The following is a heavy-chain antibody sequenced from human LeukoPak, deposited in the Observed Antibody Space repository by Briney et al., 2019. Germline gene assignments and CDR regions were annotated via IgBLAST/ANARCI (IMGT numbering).Heavy chain of an antibody. Sequence: PGRSLRLSCVASGFTFSSFGMHWVRQAPGKGLEWVAVIWYDGSNKYYADSVKGRFTISRDNSKNTLYLEMNSLRAEDTAVYYCARSVLEWYYFDYWGQGTLVTVSS. D-gene: IGHD3-3*01. CDR3: ARSVLEWYYFDY. CDR1: GFTFSSFG. J-gene: IGHJ4*02. CDR2: IWYDGSNK. V-gene: IGHV3-33*08.